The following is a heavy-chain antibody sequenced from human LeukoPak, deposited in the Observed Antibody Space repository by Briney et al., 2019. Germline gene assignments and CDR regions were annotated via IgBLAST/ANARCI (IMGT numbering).Heavy chain of an antibody. CDR1: GFTLSSYG. J-gene: IGHJ4*02. V-gene: IGHV3-30*02. D-gene: IGHD3-3*01. CDR3: AKSKDDFWSGYSPIDY. Sequence: PGGSLRLSFAASGFTLSSYGMHWVRQAPGKGLDWVAFIRYEGRNKYYADSVKGRFTISRDNSKNTLYLQMNSLRAEDTAVYYCAKSKDDFWSGYSPIDYWGQGTLVTVSS. CDR2: IRYEGRNK.